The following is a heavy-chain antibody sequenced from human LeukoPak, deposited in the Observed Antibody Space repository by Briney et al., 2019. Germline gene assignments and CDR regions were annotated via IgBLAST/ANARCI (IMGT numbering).Heavy chain of an antibody. CDR2: INHSGST. J-gene: IGHJ5*02. V-gene: IGHV4-34*01. Sequence: SETLSLTCAVYGGSFSGYYWSWIRQPPGKGLEWIGEINHSGSTNYNPSLKSRVTISVDTSKNQFSLKLSSVTAEDTAVYYCARSFPGSYYSNNYNWFDPWGQGTLVTVSS. D-gene: IGHD3-10*01. CDR1: GGSFSGYY. CDR3: ARSFPGSYYSNNYNWFDP.